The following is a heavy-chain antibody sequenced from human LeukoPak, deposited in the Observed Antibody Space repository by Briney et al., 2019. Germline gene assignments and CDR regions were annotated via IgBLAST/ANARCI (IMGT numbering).Heavy chain of an antibody. V-gene: IGHV1-46*01. Sequence: ASVTVSCKASGYTFTSYYMHWVRQAPGQGLEWMGLINPSGGSTSYAQKFQGRVTMTRDTSTSTVYMELSSLRSEDTAVYYCARGRTMIVVVTHTASFDYWGQGTLVTVSS. D-gene: IGHD3-22*01. CDR3: ARGRTMIVVVTHTASFDY. CDR1: GYTFTSYY. CDR2: INPSGGST. J-gene: IGHJ4*02.